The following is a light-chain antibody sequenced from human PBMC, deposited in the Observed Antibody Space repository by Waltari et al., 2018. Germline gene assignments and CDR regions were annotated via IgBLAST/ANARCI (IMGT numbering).Light chain of an antibody. CDR2: DSS. Sequence: SYVLTQPPSVSVAPGQTARITCGGNNIGNKSVHWYQQKPGQAPVVGAHDSSDRPSGVPGRFSGSNSGNTATLTISRVEAGDEADYYCQVCDSSSDHPGVFGGGTKLTVL. CDR3: QVCDSSSDHPGV. J-gene: IGLJ3*02. V-gene: IGLV3-21*02. CDR1: NIGNKS.